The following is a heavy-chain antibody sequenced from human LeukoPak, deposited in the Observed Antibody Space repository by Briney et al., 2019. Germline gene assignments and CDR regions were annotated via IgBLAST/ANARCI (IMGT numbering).Heavy chain of an antibody. J-gene: IGHJ6*02. CDR1: GASIRTYY. CDR2: IYSSGST. V-gene: IGHV4-4*07. D-gene: IGHD2-15*01. Sequence: SETLSLTCSVSGASIRTYYWNWIRQPAGKGLEWIGRIYSSGSTNYNPSLKSRVTMSVDTSKNQFSLQLNTVTAADTAVYYCARGGRGSGDYYYYYGMDVWGQGTTVTVS. CDR3: ARGGRGSGDYYYYYGMDV.